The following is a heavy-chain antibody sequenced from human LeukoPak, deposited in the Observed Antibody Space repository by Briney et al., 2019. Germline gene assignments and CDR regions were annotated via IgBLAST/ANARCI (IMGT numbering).Heavy chain of an antibody. V-gene: IGHV4-39*01. Sequence: PSETLSLTCTVSGGSISSSSYYWGWIRQPPGKGLEWIGSIYYSGSTYYNPSLKSRVTISVDTSKNQFSLKLSSVTAADTAVYYCARLGLIAAAGDYWGQGTLVTVSS. CDR2: IYYSGST. CDR3: ARLGLIAAAGDY. CDR1: GGSISSSSYY. D-gene: IGHD6-13*01. J-gene: IGHJ4*02.